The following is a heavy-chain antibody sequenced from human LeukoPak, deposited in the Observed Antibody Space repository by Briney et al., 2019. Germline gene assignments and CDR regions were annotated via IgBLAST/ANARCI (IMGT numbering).Heavy chain of an antibody. CDR1: GYTFTSYY. J-gene: IGHJ4*02. Sequence: VASVKVSCKASGYTFTSYYMHWVRQAPGQGLEWMGIINPSGGSTSYAQKFQGGVTMTRDTSTSTVYMELSSLRSENTAVYYCARLGYYYDSSGYWGQGILVTVSS. D-gene: IGHD3-22*01. CDR2: INPSGGST. V-gene: IGHV1-46*01. CDR3: ARLGYYYDSSGY.